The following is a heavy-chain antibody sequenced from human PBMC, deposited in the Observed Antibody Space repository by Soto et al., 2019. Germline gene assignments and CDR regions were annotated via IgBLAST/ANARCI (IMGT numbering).Heavy chain of an antibody. Sequence: GGSLRLSCAASGFTFSSYGMHWVRQAPGKGLEWVAVISYDGSNKYYADSVKGRFTISRDNSKNTLYLQMNSLRAEDTAVYYCAKDHLVGIAVAGLFDYWGQGTLVTVSS. D-gene: IGHD6-19*01. V-gene: IGHV3-30*18. CDR2: ISYDGSNK. J-gene: IGHJ4*02. CDR3: AKDHLVGIAVAGLFDY. CDR1: GFTFSSYG.